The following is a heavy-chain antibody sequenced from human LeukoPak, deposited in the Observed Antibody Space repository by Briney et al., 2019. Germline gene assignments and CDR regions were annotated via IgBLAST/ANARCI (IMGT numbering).Heavy chain of an antibody. V-gene: IGHV3-48*01. J-gene: IGHJ4*02. Sequence: GGSLRLSCAVSGFTFSSYNMNWVRQAPGKGLEWVSYISSSSSTIYYADSVKGRFTIFRDNAKNSLYLQMNSLRADDTAVYYCARDDRSSWYYFDYWGQGTLVTVSS. CDR2: ISSSSSTI. D-gene: IGHD6-13*01. CDR3: ARDDRSSWYYFDY. CDR1: GFTFSSYN.